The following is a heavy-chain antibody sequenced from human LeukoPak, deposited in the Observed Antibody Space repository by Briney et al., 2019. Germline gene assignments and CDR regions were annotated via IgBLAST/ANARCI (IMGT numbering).Heavy chain of an antibody. J-gene: IGHJ4*02. CDR1: GFTFSSYG. V-gene: IGHV3-30*18. CDR3: AKQVYSGYDFDY. CDR2: ISYDGSNK. Sequence: GGSLGLSCAASGFTFSSYGMHWVRQAPGKGLEWVAVISYDGSNKYYADSVKGRFTISRDNSKNTLYLQMNSLRAEDTAVYYCAKQVYSGYDFDYWGQGTLVTVSS. D-gene: IGHD5-12*01.